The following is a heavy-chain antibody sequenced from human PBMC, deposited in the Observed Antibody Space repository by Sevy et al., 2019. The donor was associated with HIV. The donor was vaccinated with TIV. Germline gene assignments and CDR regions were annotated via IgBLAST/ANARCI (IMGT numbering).Heavy chain of an antibody. D-gene: IGHD6-19*01. V-gene: IGHV3-30*18. Sequence: GGSLRLSCAASGFTFSSYGMHWVRQAPGKGLGWVAVISYDGSNKYYADSVKGRFTISRDNSKNTLYLQMNSLRAEDTAVYYCAKDLPYSSGWPYGMDVWGQGTTVTVSS. CDR1: GFTFSSYG. CDR2: ISYDGSNK. CDR3: AKDLPYSSGWPYGMDV. J-gene: IGHJ6*02.